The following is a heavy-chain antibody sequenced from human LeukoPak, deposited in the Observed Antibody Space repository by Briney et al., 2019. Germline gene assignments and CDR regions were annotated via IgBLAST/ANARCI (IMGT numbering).Heavy chain of an antibody. CDR1: GFTFSGSA. Sequence: GGSLRLSCAASGFTFSGSAMHWVRQASGKGLEWVGRIRSKANSYATAYAASVKGRFTISRDDSKNTAYLQMNSLKTEDTAAYYCTSAGSDYYYYYMDVWGKGTTVTVSS. V-gene: IGHV3-73*01. CDR2: IRSKANSYAT. D-gene: IGHD3-10*01. CDR3: TSAGSDYYYYYMDV. J-gene: IGHJ6*03.